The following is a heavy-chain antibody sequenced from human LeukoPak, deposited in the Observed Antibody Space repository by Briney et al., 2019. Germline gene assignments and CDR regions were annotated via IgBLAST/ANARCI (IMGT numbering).Heavy chain of an antibody. CDR2: IYSDNT. CDR1: GFTVSSNS. Sequence: GGSLRLSCTVSGFTVSSNSMSWVRQAPGKGLEWVSFIYSDNTHYSDSVKGRFTISRDNSKNTLYLQMNSLRAEDTAVYYCAKDGQWLVSNYYYYMDVWGKGTTVTISS. CDR3: AKDGQWLVSNYYYYMDV. J-gene: IGHJ6*03. V-gene: IGHV3-53*01. D-gene: IGHD6-19*01.